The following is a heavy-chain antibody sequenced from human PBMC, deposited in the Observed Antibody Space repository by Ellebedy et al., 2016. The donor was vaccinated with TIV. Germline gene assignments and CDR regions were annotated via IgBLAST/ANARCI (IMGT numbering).Heavy chain of an antibody. D-gene: IGHD6-13*01. V-gene: IGHV3-13*01. CDR1: GFTLSSYD. CDR2: IGTAGDT. Sequence: PGGSLRLSCAASGFTLSSYDMHWVRQATGKGLEWVSTIGTAGDTYYPGSVKGRFTISRENAKNSLYLQMYSLRAGDTAVYYCARFSQQTYDYWGQGTLVTVSS. CDR3: ARFSQQTYDY. J-gene: IGHJ4*02.